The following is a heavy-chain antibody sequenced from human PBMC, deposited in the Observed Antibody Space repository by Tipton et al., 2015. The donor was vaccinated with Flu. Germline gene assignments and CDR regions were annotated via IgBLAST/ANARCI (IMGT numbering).Heavy chain of an antibody. D-gene: IGHD1-26*01. CDR1: GGSISGHY. V-gene: IGHV4-59*11. CDR2: IYYSGST. J-gene: IGHJ1*01. Sequence: LRLSCSVSGGSISGHYWNWIRQPPGKGLEWIGYIYYSGSTNYNPSLKSRVTISVDTSKNQFSLKLSSVTAADTAVYYCARYGTYDGSRYFQHWGQGTLVTVFS. CDR3: ARYGTYDGSRYFQH.